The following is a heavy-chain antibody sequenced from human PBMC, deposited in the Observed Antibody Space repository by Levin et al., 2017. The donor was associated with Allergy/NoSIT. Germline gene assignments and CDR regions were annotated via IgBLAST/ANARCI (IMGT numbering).Heavy chain of an antibody. CDR3: ASLGGYDFWSGYLDDY. CDR2: IYSGGST. D-gene: IGHD3-3*01. V-gene: IGHV3-53*01. CDR1: GFTVSSNY. Sequence: GGSLRLSCAASGFTVSSNYMSWVRQAPGKGLEWVSVIYSGGSTYYADSVKGRFTISRDNSKNTLYLQMNSLRAEDTAVYYCASLGGYDFWSGYLDDYWGQGTLVTVSS. J-gene: IGHJ4*02.